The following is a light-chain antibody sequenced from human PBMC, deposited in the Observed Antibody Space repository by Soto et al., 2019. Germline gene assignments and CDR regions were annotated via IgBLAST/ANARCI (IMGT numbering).Light chain of an antibody. CDR3: YSYAGDNTYYV. V-gene: IGLV2-23*02. CDR2: EVS. Sequence: QSALTPPSSVSGSPGQSISISFNGTSIDVGIYNLVSWYQQHPGKAPKLIIYEVSKRPSGVSDRFSGSKSGSTASLTISGLQAEDEADYYCYSYAGDNTYYVFGTGTKVTGL. CDR1: SIDVGIYNL. J-gene: IGLJ1*01.